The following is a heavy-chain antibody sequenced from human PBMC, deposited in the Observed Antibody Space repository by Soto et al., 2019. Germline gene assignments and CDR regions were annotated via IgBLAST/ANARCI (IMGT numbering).Heavy chain of an antibody. CDR3: TKGASTSCFSAFDL. V-gene: IGHV3-9*01. D-gene: IGHD2-2*01. CDR1: GFTFDDYA. CDR2: ISWNSGNI. J-gene: IGHJ3*01. Sequence: EVQLVESGGGLVQPGRSLRLSCTASGFTFDDYAMHWVRQAPGKGLEWVSSISWNSGNIDYADSVRGRFTISRDNAKTSLHLQMNSLRAEDTALYYCTKGASTSCFSAFDLWGQGTMVTVSS.